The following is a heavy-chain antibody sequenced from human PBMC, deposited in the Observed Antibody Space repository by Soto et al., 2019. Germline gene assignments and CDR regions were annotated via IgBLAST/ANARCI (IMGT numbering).Heavy chain of an antibody. CDR2: IYSGGST. D-gene: IGHD6-19*01. J-gene: IGHJ3*02. Sequence: EVQLVESGGGLVQPGGSLRLSCAASGFTVSSNYMSWVRQAPGKGLEWVSVIYSGGSTYYADSVKGRFTISRDNSKNTLYLQMNSLRAEDTAVYYCARDLVYSSGWGGDAFDIWGQGTMVTVSS. V-gene: IGHV3-66*01. CDR3: ARDLVYSSGWGGDAFDI. CDR1: GFTVSSNY.